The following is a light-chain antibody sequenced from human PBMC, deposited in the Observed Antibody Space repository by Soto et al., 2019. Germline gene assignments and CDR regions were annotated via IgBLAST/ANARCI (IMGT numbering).Light chain of an antibody. J-gene: IGLJ3*02. V-gene: IGLV6-57*03. CDR2: EDN. Sequence: NFMLTQPHSVSESPGKTVTISCTRSSGSIASNYVQWYQQRPGSAPTTVIYEDNQRPSGVPDRFSCSIDSSSNSASLTISGLKTEDEADYYCQSYDSSKEVFGGGTKLTVL. CDR3: QSYDSSKEV. CDR1: SGSIASNY.